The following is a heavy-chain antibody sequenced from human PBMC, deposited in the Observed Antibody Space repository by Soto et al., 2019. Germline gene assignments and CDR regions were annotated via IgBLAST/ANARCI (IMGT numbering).Heavy chain of an antibody. D-gene: IGHD2-21*02. CDR1: GFTFGSYW. J-gene: IGHJ4*02. V-gene: IGHV3-7*01. CDR3: ARAGYCGPGCYYYFDY. CDR2: ITPDGSAT. Sequence: EVQLVESGGGLVQPGGSLRLSCAVSGFTFGSYWMNWVRLIPGKGLEWVAYITPDGSATYYVDSVKGRFTISRDNAKNSLYLQMNSLRVEDTSVYYCARAGYCGPGCYYYFDYWGQGTLVTVSS.